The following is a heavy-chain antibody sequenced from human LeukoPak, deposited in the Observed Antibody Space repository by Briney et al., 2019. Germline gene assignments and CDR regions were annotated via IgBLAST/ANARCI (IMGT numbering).Heavy chain of an antibody. J-gene: IGHJ4*02. D-gene: IGHD5-24*01. CDR2: ISAYNGNT. CDR1: GYTFTSYG. Sequence: ASVKVSCKASGYTFTSYGISWVRQAPGQGLEWMGWISAYNGNTNYAQKLQGRVTMTTDTSTSTAYMELRSLRSDDTAVYYCARGSVSRADGYPAQSWGQGTLVTVSS. CDR3: ARGSVSRADGYPAQS. V-gene: IGHV1-18*01.